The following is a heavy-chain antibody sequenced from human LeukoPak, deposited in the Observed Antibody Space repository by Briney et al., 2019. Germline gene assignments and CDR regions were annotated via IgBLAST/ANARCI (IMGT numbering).Heavy chain of an antibody. CDR2: ITSSGRYI. J-gene: IGHJ5*02. CDR1: GFTFSSYS. D-gene: IGHD2-15*01. V-gene: IGHV3-21*04. CDR3: ARTVVVAPLNWFDP. Sequence: GGSLRLSCAASGFTFSSYSMNWVRQAPGKGLEWVSSITSSGRYIYYADSVKGRFTISRDISKNTLYLQMNSLRAEDTAVYYCARTVVVAPLNWFDPWGQGTLVTVSS.